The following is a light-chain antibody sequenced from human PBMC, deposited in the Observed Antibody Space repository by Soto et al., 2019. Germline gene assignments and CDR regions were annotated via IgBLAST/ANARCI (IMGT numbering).Light chain of an antibody. CDR3: QQYNSYRT. CDR1: QSISSW. J-gene: IGKJ1*01. V-gene: IGKV1-5*01. Sequence: DIQMTQSPSTLSASVGDRVTNTCRASQSISSWLAWYQQKPGKAPKLLIYDASSLESGVPSRFSGSGSGTEFTLTISSLQPDDFATYYCQQYNSYRTFGQGTKVDIK. CDR2: DAS.